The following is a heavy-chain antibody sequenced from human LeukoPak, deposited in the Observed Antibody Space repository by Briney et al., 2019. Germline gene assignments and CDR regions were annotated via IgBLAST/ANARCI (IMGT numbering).Heavy chain of an antibody. CDR2: ISGSGGST. Sequence: GGSLRLSCAASGFTFSSYAMSWVRQAPGKGLEWVSAISGSGGSTYYADSVKGRFTISRDNSKNTLYLQMNSLRAEDTAVYYCVKTWYGSGSPRHFDYWGQGTLVSVSS. CDR3: VKTWYGSGSPRHFDY. V-gene: IGHV3-23*01. J-gene: IGHJ4*02. CDR1: GFTFSSYA. D-gene: IGHD3-10*01.